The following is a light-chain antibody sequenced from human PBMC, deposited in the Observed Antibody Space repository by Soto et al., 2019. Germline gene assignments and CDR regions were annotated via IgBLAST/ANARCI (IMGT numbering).Light chain of an antibody. Sequence: DIQMTQSPSSLSASVGDRVTLTCRASQGISSYLNWYQQKPGKAPKLLIYAASSLQSGVPSRFSGIGSGTDFTLTISSLEPEDLAVYDCQQRSNWPSITVGQGTRREIK. CDR2: AAS. CDR1: QGISSY. V-gene: IGKV1-39*01. J-gene: IGKJ5*01. CDR3: QQRSNWPSIT.